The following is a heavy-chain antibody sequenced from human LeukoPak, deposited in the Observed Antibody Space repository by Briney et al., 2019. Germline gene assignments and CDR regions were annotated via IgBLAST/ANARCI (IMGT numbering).Heavy chain of an antibody. CDR2: IRSRAYGRTT. CDR1: GFTVGDYA. V-gene: IGHV3-49*04. J-gene: IGHJ4*02. Sequence: GGSLRLSCTISGFTVGDYAITWVRQALGKGLEWVGLIRSRAYGRTTEYAASVKGRFTISRDDSNGIAYLQMSGLQTGDTAVYYCSRSDTVPGAKYYFDRWGQGTLVTVSS. CDR3: SRSDTVPGAKYYFDR. D-gene: IGHD6-25*01.